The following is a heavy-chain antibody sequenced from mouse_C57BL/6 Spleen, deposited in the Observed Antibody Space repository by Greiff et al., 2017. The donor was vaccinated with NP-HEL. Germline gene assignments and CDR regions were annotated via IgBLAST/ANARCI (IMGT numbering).Heavy chain of an antibody. Sequence: DVQLVESGGGLVKPGGSLKLSCAASGFTFSSYAMSWVRQTPEKRLEWVATISDGGSYTYYPDNVKGRFTISRDNAKNTLFLQMTSLRSEDTAMYYCARDTTVVAKDWFAYWGQGTLVTVSA. D-gene: IGHD1-1*01. CDR3: ARDTTVVAKDWFAY. CDR2: ISDGGSYT. V-gene: IGHV5-4*01. J-gene: IGHJ3*01. CDR1: GFTFSSYA.